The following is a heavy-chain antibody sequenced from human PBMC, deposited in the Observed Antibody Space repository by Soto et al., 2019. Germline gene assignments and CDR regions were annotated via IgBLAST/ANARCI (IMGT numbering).Heavy chain of an antibody. J-gene: IGHJ6*03. CDR1: GFTFSSYA. D-gene: IGHD6-6*01. CDR3: ARRARPDFYYMDV. Sequence: PGGSLRISCAASGFTFSSYAMSWVRQAPGKRQEWVSAISGSGGSTYYADSVKGRFTISRDNSKNTVYLQMGSLRPEDMAVYYCARRARPDFYYMDVWGKGTTVTVSS. CDR2: ISGSGGST. V-gene: IGHV3-23*01.